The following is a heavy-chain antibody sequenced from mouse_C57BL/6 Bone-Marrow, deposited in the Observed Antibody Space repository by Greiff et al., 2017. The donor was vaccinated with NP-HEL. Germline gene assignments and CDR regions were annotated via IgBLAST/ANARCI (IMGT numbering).Heavy chain of an antibody. CDR2: IHPKSGST. CDR3: ARSQLRLQAMDY. D-gene: IGHD3-2*02. V-gene: IGHV1-64*01. J-gene: IGHJ4*01. Sequence: QVQLQQPGTELVKPGASVKLSCKASGYTFTTYWMHWVKQRPGQGLEWIGLIHPKSGSTNSHETFKSKATLTVDKSSSAAYMQLSSLTSEDSAVYYCARSQLRLQAMDYWGQGTSVTVSS. CDR1: GYTFTTYW.